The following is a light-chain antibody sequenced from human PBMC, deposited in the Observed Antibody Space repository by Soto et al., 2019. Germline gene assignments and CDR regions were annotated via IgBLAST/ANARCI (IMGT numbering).Light chain of an antibody. CDR3: QQYETFSGT. V-gene: IGKV1-5*03. CDR1: QTISSW. J-gene: IGKJ1*01. CDR2: KAS. Sequence: IRMTQSPSTLSGSVGDRVTITCRASQTISSWLAWYQQKPGKAPKLLIYKASTLKSGVPSRFSGSGSGTEFTLTISSLQPDDFATYYCQQYETFSGTFGPGTKVDIK.